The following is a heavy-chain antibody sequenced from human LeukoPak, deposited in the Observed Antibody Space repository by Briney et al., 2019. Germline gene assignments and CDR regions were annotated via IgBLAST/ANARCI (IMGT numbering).Heavy chain of an antibody. Sequence: PSETLSLTCTVSGGSISSYYWSWIRQPPGKGLEWIGYIYYSGSTNYNPSLKSRVTISVDTSKNQFSLKLSSMTAADTAVYYCARVGIAGFDYWGQGTLVTVSS. V-gene: IGHV4-59*01. CDR1: GGSISSYY. CDR2: IYYSGST. CDR3: ARVGIAGFDY. J-gene: IGHJ4*02.